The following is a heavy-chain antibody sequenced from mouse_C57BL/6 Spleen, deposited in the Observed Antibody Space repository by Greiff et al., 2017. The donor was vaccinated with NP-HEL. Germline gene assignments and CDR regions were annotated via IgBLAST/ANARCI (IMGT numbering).Heavy chain of an antibody. Sequence: DVKLVESGGGLVQPKGSLKLSCAASGFSFNTYAMNWVRQAPGKGLEWVARIRSKSNNYATYYADSVKDRFTISRDDSESMLYLQMNNLKTEDTAMYYCVRHYSNYFDYWGQGTTLTVSS. J-gene: IGHJ2*01. CDR2: IRSKSNNYAT. CDR1: GFSFNTYA. D-gene: IGHD2-5*01. V-gene: IGHV10-1*01. CDR3: VRHYSNYFDY.